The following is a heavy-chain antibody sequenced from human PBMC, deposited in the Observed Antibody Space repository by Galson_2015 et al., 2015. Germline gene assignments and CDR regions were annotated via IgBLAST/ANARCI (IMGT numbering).Heavy chain of an antibody. D-gene: IGHD5-18*01. V-gene: IGHV5-51*03. J-gene: IGHJ3*02. CDR1: GYSFTSYW. CDR3: ARGGFTYGDAFDI. CDR2: VYPGDSET. Sequence: QSGAEVKKPGESLKISCTASGYSFTSYWIGWVRQMPGKGLEWMGIVYPGDSETRYSPSFQGQVTISADKSISTAYLQWSSLKASDTAMYYCARGGFTYGDAFDIWGQGTMVTVSS.